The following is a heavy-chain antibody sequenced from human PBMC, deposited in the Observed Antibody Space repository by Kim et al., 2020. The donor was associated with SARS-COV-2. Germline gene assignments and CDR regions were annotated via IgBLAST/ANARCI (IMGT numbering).Heavy chain of an antibody. Sequence: SETLSLTCTVSGGSISSGGYYWSWIRQHPGKDLEWIGYIYYSGSNYYNPSLKSRVTISVDTSKNQFSLKLSSVTAADTAVYYCARAVPYFDWLFSLSPRTDETAFDIWGQGTMVTVSS. D-gene: IGHD3-9*01. CDR2: IYYSGSN. CDR3: ARAVPYFDWLFSLSPRTDETAFDI. V-gene: IGHV4-31*03. J-gene: IGHJ3*02. CDR1: GGSISSGGYY.